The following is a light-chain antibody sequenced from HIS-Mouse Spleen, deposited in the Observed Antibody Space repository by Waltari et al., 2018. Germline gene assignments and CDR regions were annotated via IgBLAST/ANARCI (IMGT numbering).Light chain of an antibody. CDR1: RSDVGSYTL. CDR2: EGS. J-gene: IGLJ3*02. V-gene: IGLV2-23*01. CDR3: CSYAGSSTWV. Sequence: QSALTQPASVSGSPGQSITISCTGPRSDVGSYTLVSWYQQPPGKAPKLMIYEGSKRPSGVSNRFSGSKSGNTASLTISGLQAEDEADYYCCSYAGSSTWVFGGGTKLTVL.